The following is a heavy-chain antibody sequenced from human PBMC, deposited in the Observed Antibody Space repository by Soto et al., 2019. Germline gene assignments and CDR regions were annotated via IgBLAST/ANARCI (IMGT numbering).Heavy chain of an antibody. CDR1: GGSISSGGYY. J-gene: IGHJ6*02. Sequence: SETLSLTCTVSGGSISSGGYYWSWIRQHPGKGLEWIGYIYYSGSTYYNPSLKSRVTISVDTSKNQFSLKLSSVTAADTAVYYCARDPRRYYDILTGSYYYYYGMDVWGQGTTVTVSS. CDR2: IYYSGST. V-gene: IGHV4-31*03. CDR3: ARDPRRYYDILTGSYYYYYGMDV. D-gene: IGHD3-9*01.